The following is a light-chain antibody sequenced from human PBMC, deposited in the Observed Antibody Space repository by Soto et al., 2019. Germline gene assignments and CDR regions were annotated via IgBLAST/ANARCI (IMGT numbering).Light chain of an antibody. CDR3: AAWDDSLSGLVV. V-gene: IGLV1-47*01. J-gene: IGLJ2*01. Sequence: QSVLTQPPSASGTPGQRVTISCSGSSSNIGSNYVYWYQQLPGTAPKLLIYRNNQRPSGVPDRFSGSKSGTSASLAISGLRSGDEADYYCAAWDDSLSGLVVFGGGTKLTVL. CDR1: SSNIGSNY. CDR2: RNN.